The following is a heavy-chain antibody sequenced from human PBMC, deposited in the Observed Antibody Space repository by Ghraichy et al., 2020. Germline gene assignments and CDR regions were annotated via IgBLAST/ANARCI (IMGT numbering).Heavy chain of an antibody. J-gene: IGHJ6*03. D-gene: IGHD6-13*01. CDR2: IYYSGST. CDR1: GGSISSYY. CDR3: ARDGFGYSSSWYWPPRYYYYYMDV. V-gene: IGHV4-59*01. Sequence: SETLSLTCTVSGGSISSYYWSWIRQPPGKGLEWIGYIYYSGSTNYNPSLKSRVTISVDTSKNQFSLKLSSVTAADTAVYYCARDGFGYSSSWYWPPRYYYYYMDVWGKGTTVTVSS.